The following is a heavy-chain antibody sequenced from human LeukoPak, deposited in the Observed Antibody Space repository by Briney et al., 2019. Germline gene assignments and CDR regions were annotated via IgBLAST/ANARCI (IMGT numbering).Heavy chain of an antibody. J-gene: IGHJ6*02. V-gene: IGHV3-9*01. CDR2: ISWHSGNI. D-gene: IGHD2-2*01. CDR3: AKDGGPKTTGHCSTTTCYYYFGMDV. Sequence: PGGSLRVSCAASGFTFDDYAMHWVRQAPGKGLEWVSTISWHSGNIVYADSVKGRFTISRDSAKSSLYLQMNSLRAEDTALYYCAKDGGPKTTGHCSTTTCYYYFGMDVWGQGTTVTVSS. CDR1: GFTFDDYA.